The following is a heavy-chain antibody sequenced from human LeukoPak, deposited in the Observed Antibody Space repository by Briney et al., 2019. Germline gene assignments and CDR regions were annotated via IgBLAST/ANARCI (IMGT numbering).Heavy chain of an antibody. Sequence: SVKVSCKASGCTFSSYAISWVRQAPGQGLEWMGRIIPILGIANYAQKFQGRVTITADKSTSTAYMELSSLRSEDTAVYYCAREMRAGIVGASGDFDYWGQGTLVTVSS. J-gene: IGHJ4*02. CDR2: IIPILGIA. V-gene: IGHV1-69*04. D-gene: IGHD1-26*01. CDR1: GCTFSSYA. CDR3: AREMRAGIVGASGDFDY.